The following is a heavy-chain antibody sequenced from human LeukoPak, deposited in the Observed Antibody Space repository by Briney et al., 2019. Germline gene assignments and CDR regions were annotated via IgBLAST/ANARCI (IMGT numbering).Heavy chain of an antibody. Sequence: PSETLSLTCTVSGGSISSSSYYWSWIRQPPGKGLEWIGYIYYSGSTNYNPSLKSRVTISVDTSKNQFSLKLSSVTAADTAVYYCARDKDGCSSTSCSNWFDPWGQGTLVTVSS. CDR3: ARDKDGCSSTSCSNWFDP. CDR1: GGSISSSSYY. CDR2: IYYSGST. V-gene: IGHV4-61*01. D-gene: IGHD2-2*01. J-gene: IGHJ5*02.